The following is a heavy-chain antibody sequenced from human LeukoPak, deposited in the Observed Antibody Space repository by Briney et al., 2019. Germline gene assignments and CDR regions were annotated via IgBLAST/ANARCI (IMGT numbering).Heavy chain of an antibody. CDR2: INPDGSTT. D-gene: IGHD3-10*01. CDR3: ARVRVGAYDFEY. V-gene: IGHV3-74*01. Sequence: GGSLRLSCAASGFTLSSYWMHWVRQVPGKGLVWVSRINPDGSTTTYADSVKGRFTISRDNAKNTLYLQMNSLRAEDTAMYYCARVRVGAYDFEYWGQGTLVTVSS. CDR1: GFTLSSYW. J-gene: IGHJ4*02.